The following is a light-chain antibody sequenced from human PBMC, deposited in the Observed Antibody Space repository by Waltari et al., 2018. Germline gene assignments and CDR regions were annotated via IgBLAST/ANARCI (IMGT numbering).Light chain of an antibody. CDR3: QQYNSYSQT. Sequence: EIVLTQSPATLSLSPGERATLSCRASQSVGSSLAWYQQKPGQAPRLLIYDASTRATGIPARFSGSGSGTEFTLTISSLQPDDFATYYCQQYNSYSQTFGQGTKVEIK. V-gene: IGKV3-11*01. CDR1: QSVGSS. CDR2: DAS. J-gene: IGKJ1*01.